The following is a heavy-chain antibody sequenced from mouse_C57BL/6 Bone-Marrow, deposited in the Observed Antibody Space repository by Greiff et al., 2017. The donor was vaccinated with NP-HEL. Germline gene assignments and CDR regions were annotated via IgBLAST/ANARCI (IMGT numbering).Heavy chain of an antibody. Sequence: VHVKQSGPVLVKPGASVKMSCKASGYTFTDYYMNWVKQSHGKSLEWIGVINPYNGGTSYNQKFKGKATLTVDKSSSTAYMELNSLTSEDSAVYYCARIPRWYFDVWGTGTTVTVSS. CDR3: ARIPRWYFDV. V-gene: IGHV1-19*01. J-gene: IGHJ1*03. CDR2: INPYNGGT. CDR1: GYTFTDYY.